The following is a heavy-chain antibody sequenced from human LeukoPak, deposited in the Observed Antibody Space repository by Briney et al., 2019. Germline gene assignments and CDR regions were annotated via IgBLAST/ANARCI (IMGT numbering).Heavy chain of an antibody. CDR1: GYTFTGYY. J-gene: IGHJ4*02. CDR2: INPNSGGT. CDR3: AREGGNWNDVCFDY. Sequence: ASVKVSCKASGYTFTGYYMHWVRQAPGQGLEWMGWINPNSGGTNYAQKFQGRVTMTRDTSISTAYMELRRLRSDDTAVYYCAREGGNWNDVCFDYWGQGTLVTVSS. V-gene: IGHV1-2*02. D-gene: IGHD1-1*01.